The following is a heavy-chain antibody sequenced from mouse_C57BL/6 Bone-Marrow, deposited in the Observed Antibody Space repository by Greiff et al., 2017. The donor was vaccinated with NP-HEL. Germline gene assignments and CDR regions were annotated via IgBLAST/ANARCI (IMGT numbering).Heavy chain of an antibody. J-gene: IGHJ1*03. CDR2: ISSGGDYI. Sequence: EVQLVESGEGLVKPGGSLKLSCAASGFTFSSYAMSWVRQTPEKRLEWVAYISSGGDYIYYADTVKGRFTISRDNARNTLYLQMSSLKSEDTDMYYCTRDRPSCYGNYRGYYDVWGTGTTVTVSS. CDR1: GFTFSSYA. CDR3: TRDRPSCYGNYRGYYDV. D-gene: IGHD2-10*01. V-gene: IGHV5-9-1*02.